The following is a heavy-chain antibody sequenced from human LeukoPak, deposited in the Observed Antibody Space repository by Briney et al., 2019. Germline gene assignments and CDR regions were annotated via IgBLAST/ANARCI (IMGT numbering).Heavy chain of an antibody. CDR3: ARDDDPSAHYTRLQY. D-gene: IGHD4/OR15-4a*01. CDR2: LWYDGGRK. CDR1: GFTFSSYG. J-gene: IGHJ4*02. Sequence: GRSLRLSCTASGFTFSSYGFHWVRQAPGKGLEWVAVLWYDGGRKYYADSVRGRFSISRDSSKNTLYLQMNSLRAEDMAVYYCARDDDPSAHYTRLQYWGQGTLVTVSS. V-gene: IGHV3-33*01.